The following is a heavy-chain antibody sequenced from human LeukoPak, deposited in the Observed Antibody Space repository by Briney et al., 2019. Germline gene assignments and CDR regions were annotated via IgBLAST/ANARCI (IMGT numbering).Heavy chain of an antibody. Sequence: SETLSLTCTVSGCSISSYYWIWIRQPPGKGLEWIGYIYYSGSTNYNPTLKSRVTISVDTSKNQFSLKLSSVTAADTAVYYCASTPPWYDFWSGYYAYWGQGTLVTVSS. CDR3: ASTPPWYDFWSGYYAY. J-gene: IGHJ4*02. CDR1: GCSISSYY. V-gene: IGHV4-59*01. D-gene: IGHD3-3*01. CDR2: IYYSGST.